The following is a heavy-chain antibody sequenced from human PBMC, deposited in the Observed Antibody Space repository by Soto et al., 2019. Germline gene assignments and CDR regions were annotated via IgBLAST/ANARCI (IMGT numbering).Heavy chain of an antibody. CDR3: ARVWYTSSWPHFDY. D-gene: IGHD6-13*01. J-gene: IGHJ4*02. CDR1: GFTFSSYS. CDR2: ITSSSSYI. Sequence: GGSLRLSCAASGFTFSSYSMNWVRQAPGKGLEWVSSITSSSSYIYYADSLKGRFTISRENAKNSLYLQMNSLRAKDKAVYYCARVWYTSSWPHFDYSGQGTLVTVSS. V-gene: IGHV3-21*01.